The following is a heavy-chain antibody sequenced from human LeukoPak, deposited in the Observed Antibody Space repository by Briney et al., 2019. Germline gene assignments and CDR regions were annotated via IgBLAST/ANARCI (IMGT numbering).Heavy chain of an antibody. CDR2: IIPVFGTS. V-gene: IGHV1-69*13. D-gene: IGHD3-10*01. J-gene: IGHJ4*02. CDR1: GGSFRA. CDR3: ARDAGNYGAGSYRDF. Sequence: SVKVSCKSSGGSFRALSWVRQAPGQGLEWMGGIIPVFGTSNYAQKFQGRITLTADESTATAYLELRGLRSEDTAIYYCARDAGNYGAGSYRDFWGQGTRVTVSS.